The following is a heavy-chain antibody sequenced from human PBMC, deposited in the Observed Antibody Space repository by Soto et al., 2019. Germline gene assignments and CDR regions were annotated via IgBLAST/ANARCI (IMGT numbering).Heavy chain of an antibody. Sequence: PSETLSLTRAVYGGSFSGYYWSWIRQPPGKGLEWIGEINHSGSTNYNPSLKSRVTISVDTSKNQFSLKLSSVTAADTAVYYCARGYRGSSGRGLDPWGQGTLVTVSS. J-gene: IGHJ5*02. CDR1: GGSFSGYY. CDR2: INHSGST. V-gene: IGHV4-34*01. CDR3: ARGYRGSSGRGLDP. D-gene: IGHD1-26*01.